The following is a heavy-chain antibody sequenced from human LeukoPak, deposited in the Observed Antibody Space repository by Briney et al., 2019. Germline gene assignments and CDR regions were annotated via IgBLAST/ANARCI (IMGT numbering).Heavy chain of an antibody. V-gene: IGHV4-59*11. CDR2: ISNSGST. CDR3: ASRSGRNYYGMDV. J-gene: IGHJ6*02. Sequence: SETLSLTCTVSGGSISSHYWTWIRQSPVKGLEWIGDISNSGSTSYNPSLKSRVTISIDTSKNQFSLKLSSVTAADTAIYYCASRSGRNYYGMDVWGQGTTVIVSS. D-gene: IGHD3-10*01. CDR1: GGSISSHY.